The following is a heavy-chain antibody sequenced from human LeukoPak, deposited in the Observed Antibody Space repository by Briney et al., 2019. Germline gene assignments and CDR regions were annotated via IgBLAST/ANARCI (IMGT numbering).Heavy chain of an antibody. CDR3: ARDHPYGSGSYSYYYYYYMDV. J-gene: IGHJ6*03. D-gene: IGHD3-10*01. CDR2: ISSSSSYI. CDR1: GFTFSSYS. V-gene: IGHV3-21*01. Sequence: PGGSLRLSCAASGFTFSSYSMNWVRQAPGKGLEWVSSISSSSSYIYYADSVKGRFTISRDNAKNSLYLQMNSLRAEDTAVYYCARDHPYGSGSYSYYYYYYMDVWGKGTMVTVSS.